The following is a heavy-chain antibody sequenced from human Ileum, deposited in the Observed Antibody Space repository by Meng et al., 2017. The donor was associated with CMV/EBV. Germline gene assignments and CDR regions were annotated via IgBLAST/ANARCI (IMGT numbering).Heavy chain of an antibody. V-gene: IGHV4-39*07. CDR1: GESINNSRSY. D-gene: IGHD6-19*01. Sequence: SETLSLTCSVSGESINNSRSYWGWIRQSPGTGLEWIASIFHTGNTFYNPSLKSRVSVSVEVSKNQFSLNLTSVTAADTAVYYCARHFSGWSYYFDHWGQGMLVTVSS. CDR2: IFHTGNT. CDR3: ARHFSGWSYYFDH. J-gene: IGHJ4*02.